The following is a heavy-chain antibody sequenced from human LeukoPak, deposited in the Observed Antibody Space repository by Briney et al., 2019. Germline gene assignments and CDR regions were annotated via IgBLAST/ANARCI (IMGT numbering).Heavy chain of an antibody. CDR2: IYTSVST. V-gene: IGHV4-4*07. CDR1: GGSISSYY. D-gene: IGHD3-22*01. J-gene: IGHJ4*02. CDR3: AGGSGYYNFDY. Sequence: PSETLSLTCTVSGGSISSYYWSWIRQPAGKGLEWIGRIYTSVSTNYNPSLKSRVTMSVDTSKNQFSLKLSSVTAADTALYYCAGGSGYYNFDYWGQGTLVTVSS.